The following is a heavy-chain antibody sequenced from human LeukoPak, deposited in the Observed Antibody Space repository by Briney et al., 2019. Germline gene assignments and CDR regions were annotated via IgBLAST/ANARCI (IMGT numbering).Heavy chain of an antibody. CDR1: GFTVSSYA. J-gene: IGHJ4*02. D-gene: IGHD4-17*01. CDR2: IGYSAGDT. V-gene: IGHV3-23*01. CDR3: AKDDDGHHHGVDH. Sequence: PGGSLRLSCAASGFTVSSYAMTWVRQAPGKGLEWVSAIGYSAGDTYYADSVKGRFTISRDNSMNTLYLQMSSLSADDTALYYCAKDDDGHHHGVDHWGQGTLVTVSS.